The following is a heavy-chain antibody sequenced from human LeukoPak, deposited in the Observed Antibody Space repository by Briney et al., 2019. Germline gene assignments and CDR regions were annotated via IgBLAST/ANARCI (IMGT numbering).Heavy chain of an antibody. V-gene: IGHV4-39*07. CDR3: VVGDNNWFDP. D-gene: IGHD1-26*01. Sequence: SETLSLTCSVSGGSISSSSSYWGWIRQPPGKGLEWIGSIYYSGSSFDNPALKSRVTISVDTSKNQFSLKLSSVTAADTAVYYSVVGDNNWFDPWGQGTLVTVSS. CDR2: IYYSGSS. CDR1: GGSISSSSSY. J-gene: IGHJ5*02.